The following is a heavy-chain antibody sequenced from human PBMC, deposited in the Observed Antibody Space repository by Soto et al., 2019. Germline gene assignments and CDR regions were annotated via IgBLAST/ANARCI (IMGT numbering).Heavy chain of an antibody. J-gene: IGHJ4*02. Sequence: PGGSLRLSCAASGFTFSTYWMSWVRQAPGKGLEWVANIKQDGSEKYYVDSVKGRFTISRDNAKSSLYLQMSNLRAEDTALYHCARLAFGLRWDFDCWGEGTLVTVSS. CDR3: ARLAFGLRWDFDC. V-gene: IGHV3-7*03. CDR1: GFTFSTYW. CDR2: IKQDGSEK. D-gene: IGHD4-17*01.